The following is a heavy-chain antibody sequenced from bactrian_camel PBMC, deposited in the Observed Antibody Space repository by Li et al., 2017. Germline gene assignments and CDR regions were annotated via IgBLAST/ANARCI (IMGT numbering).Heavy chain of an antibody. D-gene: IGHD6*01. CDR1: EYFYSTYYGTHS. V-gene: IGHV3S53*01. CDR3: VTTYGGSRYFAY. J-gene: IGHJ4*01. Sequence: VQLVESGGGSVQAGGSLRLSCVFSEYFYSTYYGTHSMAWFRRAPGKEREGVAAINSGGGTTAADSLKGRFTISRDNAKNTVYLQVSSLHPEDTAVYYCVTTYGGSRYFAYWGQGTQVT. CDR2: INSGGGT.